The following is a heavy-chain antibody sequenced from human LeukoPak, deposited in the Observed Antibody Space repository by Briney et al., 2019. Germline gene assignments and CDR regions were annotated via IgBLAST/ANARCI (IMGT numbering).Heavy chain of an antibody. V-gene: IGHV3-64*01. D-gene: IGHD3-9*01. J-gene: IGHJ4*02. CDR3: ARDLTGVGDY. Sequence: GGSLRLSCAASGFTFSSYAMHWVRQAPGKGLEYVSTIISNGGATYYGTSVKDRFIISRDNFKNTVYLQMGSLRADDTAVYYCARDLTGVGDYWGQGTLVTVSS. CDR2: IISNGGAT. CDR1: GFTFSSYA.